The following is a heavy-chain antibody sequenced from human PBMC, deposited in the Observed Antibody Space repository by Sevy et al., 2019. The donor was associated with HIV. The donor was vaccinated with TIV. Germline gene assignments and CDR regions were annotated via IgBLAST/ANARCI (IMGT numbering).Heavy chain of an antibody. Sequence: GGSLRLSCAASGFIFSDYAMSWVRQAPGEGLEWVSGISGIGDNTYYADSVKGQFTISRDNSKTTLFLQMNSLRAEDTAVYYCAKRGYYDRSGYGPFSYWGQGTQVTVSS. CDR2: ISGIGDNT. D-gene: IGHD3-22*01. CDR1: GFIFSDYA. CDR3: AKRGYYDRSGYGPFSY. V-gene: IGHV3-23*01. J-gene: IGHJ4*02.